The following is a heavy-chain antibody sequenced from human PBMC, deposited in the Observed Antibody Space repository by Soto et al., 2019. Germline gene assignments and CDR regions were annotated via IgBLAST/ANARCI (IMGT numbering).Heavy chain of an antibody. CDR2: INHSGST. D-gene: IGHD3-16*01. V-gene: IGHV4-34*01. CDR1: GGSFSGYY. CDR3: ARVAHYDYVWGSPRGTYFDY. Sequence: KPSETLSLTCAVYGGSFSGYYWSWIRQPPGKGLEWIGEINHSGSTNYNPSLKSRVTISVDTSKNQFSLKLSSVTAADTAVYYCARVAHYDYVWGSPRGTYFDYWGQGTLVTVS. J-gene: IGHJ4*02.